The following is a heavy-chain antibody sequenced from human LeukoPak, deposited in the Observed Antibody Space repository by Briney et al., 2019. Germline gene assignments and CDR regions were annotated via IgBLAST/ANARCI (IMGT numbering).Heavy chain of an antibody. J-gene: IGHJ6*03. CDR2: IYYSGST. V-gene: IGHV4-59*01. CDR1: GGSISSYY. CDR3: ARAPYYYYMDV. Sequence: PSETLSLTCTVSGGSISSYYWSWIRQPPGKGLEWIGYIYYSGSTNYNPSLKSRVTISVDTSKNQFSLKLSSVTAADTAVYYCARAPYYYYMDVWGKGSTATVSS.